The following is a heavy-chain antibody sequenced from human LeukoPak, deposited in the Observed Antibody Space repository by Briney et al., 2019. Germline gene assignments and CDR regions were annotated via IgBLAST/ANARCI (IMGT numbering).Heavy chain of an antibody. CDR2: ISYHGSDK. D-gene: IGHD1-26*01. V-gene: IGHV3-30*18. J-gene: IGHJ4*02. Sequence: GGSLRLSCAASGFTFSSYGMHWVRQAPGKGLEWVAVISYHGSDKYYADSVKGRFTISRDNSEDTLYLQMNSLRPEDTAVYYCAKDGHSGSYSHFDYWGQGTLVTVSS. CDR1: GFTFSSYG. CDR3: AKDGHSGSYSHFDY.